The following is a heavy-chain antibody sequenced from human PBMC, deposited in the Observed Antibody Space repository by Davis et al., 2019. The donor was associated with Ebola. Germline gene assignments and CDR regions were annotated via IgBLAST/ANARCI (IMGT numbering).Heavy chain of an antibody. V-gene: IGHV5-51*01. D-gene: IGHD6-13*01. CDR3: ARSIAAAFDSYFDY. J-gene: IGHJ4*02. Sequence: GESLKISCQDSGNSFSSHWIGWVRQMPGKGLEWMGIIFTGDSYTNYSPSLQGHVTISVDTSINTAYLQWSSLKASDSAVYYCARSIAAAFDSYFDYWGQGTLFTVSS. CDR1: GNSFSSHW. CDR2: IFTGDSYT.